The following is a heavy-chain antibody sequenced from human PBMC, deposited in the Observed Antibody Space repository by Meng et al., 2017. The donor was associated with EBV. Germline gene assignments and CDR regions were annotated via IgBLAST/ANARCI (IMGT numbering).Heavy chain of an antibody. CDR3: ARGDYTNYPRWFDP. Sequence: QVQLQESGPGLVKPSEXLSLTCTVSGCSVNNESYYWGWIRQPPGKGLEYISYIYYTGSTNYNSSLKSRVTISLDKSKNQFSLKLTSLTAADTAIYYCARGDYTNYPRWFDPWGQGTLVTVSS. D-gene: IGHD4-11*01. V-gene: IGHV4-61*01. CDR1: GCSVNNESYY. J-gene: IGHJ5*02. CDR2: IYYTGST.